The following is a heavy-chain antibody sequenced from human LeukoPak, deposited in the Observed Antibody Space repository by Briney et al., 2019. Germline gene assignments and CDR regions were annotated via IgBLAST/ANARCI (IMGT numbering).Heavy chain of an antibody. CDR2: ISSSSSTI. J-gene: IGHJ6*03. CDR3: ARDRGGYSYGFRMGV. CDR1: GFTFSSYS. Sequence: GGSLRLSCAASGFTFSSYSMNWVRQAPGKGLEWVSYISSSSSTIYYADSVKGRFTISRDNAKNSLYLQMNNLRAEDTAVYYCARDRGGYSYGFRMGVWGKGTTVTVSS. D-gene: IGHD5-18*01. V-gene: IGHV3-48*01.